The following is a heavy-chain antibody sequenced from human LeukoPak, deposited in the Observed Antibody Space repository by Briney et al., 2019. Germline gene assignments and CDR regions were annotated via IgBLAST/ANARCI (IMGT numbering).Heavy chain of an antibody. J-gene: IGHJ6*02. CDR3: ARERWDIAVAGTGYYYYYGMDV. CDR1: GFTFSSYW. D-gene: IGHD6-19*01. CDR2: IKQDGSEK. Sequence: GGSLRLSCAASGFTFSSYWMSWVRQAPGKGLEWVANIKQDGSEKYYVDSVKGRFTISRDNAKNSLYLQMSNLRAEDTAVYYCARERWDIAVAGTGYYYYYGMDVWGQGTTVTVSS. V-gene: IGHV3-7*03.